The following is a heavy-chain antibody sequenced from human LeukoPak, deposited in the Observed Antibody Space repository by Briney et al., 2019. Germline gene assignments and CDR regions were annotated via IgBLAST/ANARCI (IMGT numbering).Heavy chain of an antibody. V-gene: IGHV3-23*01. CDR1: GSTFSSYA. CDR3: AKDYDFWSGYMRSTNRFDP. CDR2: TSGSGGST. D-gene: IGHD3-3*01. Sequence: GGSLRPACAASGSTFSSYAMSWVRQAPGKGLEWVSATSGSGGSTYYADSVKGRFTISRDNSKNPLYLQMNSLRAEDTAVYYCAKDYDFWSGYMRSTNRFDPWGQGTLVTVSS. J-gene: IGHJ5*02.